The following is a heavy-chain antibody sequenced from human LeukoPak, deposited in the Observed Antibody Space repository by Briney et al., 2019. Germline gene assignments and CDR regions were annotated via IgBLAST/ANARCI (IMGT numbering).Heavy chain of an antibody. CDR1: GGSISSGSYY. CDR2: IYYSGST. V-gene: IGHV4-39*01. J-gene: IGHJ5*02. CDR3: ASRRGLRFLEWLGNWFDP. D-gene: IGHD3-3*01. Sequence: SETLSLTCTVSGGSISSGSYYWGWIRQPPGKGLEWIGSIYYSGSTYYNPSLKSRVTISVDTSKNQFSLKLSSVTAADTAVYYCASRRGLRFLEWLGNWFDPWGQGTLVTVSS.